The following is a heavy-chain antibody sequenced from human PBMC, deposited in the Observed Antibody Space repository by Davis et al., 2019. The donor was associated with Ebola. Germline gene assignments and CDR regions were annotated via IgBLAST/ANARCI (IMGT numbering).Heavy chain of an antibody. V-gene: IGHV3-23*01. Sequence: GESLKISCTASGFTFGDYAMSWVRQAPGKGLEWVSGISDSGGRTHYADSVKGRFTISRDNSKNTLFLQMNGLRAEDTAVYYCAKQRGVGAIDYDYWGRGTVVTVSS. J-gene: IGHJ4*02. CDR2: ISDSGGRT. D-gene: IGHD1-26*01. CDR3: AKQRGVGAIDYDY. CDR1: GFTFGDYA.